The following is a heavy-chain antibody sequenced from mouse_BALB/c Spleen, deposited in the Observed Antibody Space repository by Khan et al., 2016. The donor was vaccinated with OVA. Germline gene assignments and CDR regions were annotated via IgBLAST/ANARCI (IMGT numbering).Heavy chain of an antibody. Sequence: EVELVESGGGLVKPGGSLKLSCAASGFTFSTYAMSWVRQTPEKRLEWVATISSDGDYTYYPDNVTGRFTISRDNAKNTLYLQMSSLRSEDTAMYYCARSPYGNFAYWGQGTLVTVS. CDR2: ISSDGDYT. J-gene: IGHJ3*01. D-gene: IGHD2-1*01. CDR3: ARSPYGNFAY. V-gene: IGHV5-9-3*01. CDR1: GFTFSTYA.